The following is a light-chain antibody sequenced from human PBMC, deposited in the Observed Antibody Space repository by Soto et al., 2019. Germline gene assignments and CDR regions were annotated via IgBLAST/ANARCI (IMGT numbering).Light chain of an antibody. CDR2: YDD. CDR3: EALDDSLNGWV. CDR1: RSNVGDNA. V-gene: IGLV1-36*01. Sequence: QSVLTQPPSVSEAPRQRVTISCSGSRSNVGDNAVNWYQQFPGKAPKLLIYYDDLLTSGVSDRFSGSKSGTSASLAISGLQSEDEGDYYCEALDDSLNGWVFGGGTKLTVL. J-gene: IGLJ3*02.